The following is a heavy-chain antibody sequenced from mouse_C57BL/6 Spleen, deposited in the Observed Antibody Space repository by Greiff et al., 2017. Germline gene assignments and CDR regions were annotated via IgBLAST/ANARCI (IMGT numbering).Heavy chain of an antibody. CDR1: GFTFSDYY. J-gene: IGHJ4*01. CDR2: INYDGSST. V-gene: IGHV5-16*01. CDR3: ARDRGGYDAMDY. Sequence: EVQRVESEGGLVQPGSSMKLSCTASGFTFSDYYMAWVRQVPEKGLEWVANINYDGSSTYYLDSLKSRFIISRDNAKNILYLQMSSLKSEDTATYYCARDRGGYDAMDYWGQGTSVTVSS.